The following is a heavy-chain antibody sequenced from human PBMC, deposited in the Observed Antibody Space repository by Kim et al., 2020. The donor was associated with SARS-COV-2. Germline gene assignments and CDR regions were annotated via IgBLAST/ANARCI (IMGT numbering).Heavy chain of an antibody. CDR3: ARQGSGTPVFGIPTFSWANYYGSGSGYAFDI. J-gene: IGHJ3*02. CDR1: GGSISSSSYY. D-gene: IGHD3-10*01. Sequence: SETLSLTCTVSGGSISSSSYYWGWIRQPPGKGLEWIGSIYYSGSTYYNPSLKSRVTISVDTSKNQFSLKLSSVTAADTAVYYCARQGSGTPVFGIPTFSWANYYGSGSGYAFDIWGQGTMVTVSS. V-gene: IGHV4-39*01. CDR2: IYYSGST.